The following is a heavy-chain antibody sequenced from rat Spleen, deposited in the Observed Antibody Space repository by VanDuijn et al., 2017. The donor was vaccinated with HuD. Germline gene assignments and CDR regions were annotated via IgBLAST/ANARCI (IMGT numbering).Heavy chain of an antibody. CDR1: EYSITSSYR. V-gene: IGHV3-3*01. CDR2: LNSAGST. Sequence: EMQLQESGPGLVKPSQSLSLTCSVTEYSITSSYRWNWIRKFPGNKLEWMGSLNSAGSTNYNPSLKSRISITRDTSKNQFFLQVNSVTTEDTATYYCGRGQYRYNWIDYWGQGVMVTVSS. J-gene: IGHJ2*01. CDR3: GRGQYRYNWIDY. D-gene: IGHD1-5*01.